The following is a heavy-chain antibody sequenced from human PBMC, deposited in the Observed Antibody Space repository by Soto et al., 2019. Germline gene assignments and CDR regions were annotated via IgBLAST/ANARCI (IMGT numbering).Heavy chain of an antibody. D-gene: IGHD1-26*01. CDR3: ARGGKRGSYGVGWFDP. CDR1: GYTFTGYY. J-gene: IGHJ5*02. V-gene: IGHV1-2*02. Sequence: QVQLVQSGAEVEKPGASVKVSCNASGYTFTGYYIHWVRQAPGQGLEWMGWINPNSGGTNYAQKFQGRVTMTRDTSISTAYMELSRLRSDDTAVYYCARGGKRGSYGVGWFDPWGQGTLVTVSS. CDR2: INPNSGGT.